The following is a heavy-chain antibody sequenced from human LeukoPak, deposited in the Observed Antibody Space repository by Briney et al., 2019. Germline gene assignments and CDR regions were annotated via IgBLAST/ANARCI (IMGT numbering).Heavy chain of an antibody. D-gene: IGHD3-22*01. CDR1: GFTFSSYA. CDR3: AKDINYYDSSGYYPIDY. J-gene: IGHJ4*02. V-gene: IGHV3-23*01. CDR2: ISGSGGST. Sequence: GGSLRLSCAASGFTFSSYAMSWVRQAPGKGLEWVSAISGSGGSTYYADSVKGRFTISRDNSKNTLYLQMNSLRAEDTAVYYCAKDINYYDSSGYYPIDYWGQGTLVTVSS.